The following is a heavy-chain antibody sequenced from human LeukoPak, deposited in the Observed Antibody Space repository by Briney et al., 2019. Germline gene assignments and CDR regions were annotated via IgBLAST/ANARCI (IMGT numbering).Heavy chain of an antibody. D-gene: IGHD2-2*01. Sequence: SGGSLRLSCAASGFTFSSYGMHWVRQAPGKGLEWVAVISYDGSKKYYADSVKGRFTISRDNSKNTLYLQMNSLRAEDTAVYYCARDLEDYASDYWGQGTLVTVSS. CDR3: ARDLEDYASDY. V-gene: IGHV3-33*05. J-gene: IGHJ4*02. CDR2: ISYDGSKK. CDR1: GFTFSSYG.